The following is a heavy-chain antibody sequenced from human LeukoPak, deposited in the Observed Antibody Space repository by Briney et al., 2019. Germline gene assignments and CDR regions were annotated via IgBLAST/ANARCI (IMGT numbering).Heavy chain of an antibody. D-gene: IGHD3-10*01. CDR2: IIPIFGTA. CDR3: ARGQYYYGSGSGYYYGMDV. Sequence: SVTVSCTASGGTFSSYAISWVRQAPGQGLEWMGGIIPIFGTANYAQKFQGRVTITADESTSTAYMELSSLRSEDTAVYYCARGQYYYGSGSGYYYGMDVWGKGTTVTVSS. CDR1: GGTFSSYA. V-gene: IGHV1-69*13. J-gene: IGHJ6*04.